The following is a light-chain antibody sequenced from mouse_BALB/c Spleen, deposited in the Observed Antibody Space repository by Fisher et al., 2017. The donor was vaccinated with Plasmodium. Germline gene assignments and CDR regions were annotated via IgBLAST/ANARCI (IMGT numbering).Light chain of an antibody. V-gene: IGKV14-111*01. Sequence: DIVLTQTISSMYASLGERVTITCKASQDINSYLTWFQQKPGKSPKTLIYRANRLVDGVPSRFSGSGSGQDYSLTISSLEYEDMGIYYCLQYGEFPPTFGGGTTLEIK. CDR3: LQYGEFPPT. CDR2: RAN. CDR1: QDINSY. J-gene: IGKJ1*01.